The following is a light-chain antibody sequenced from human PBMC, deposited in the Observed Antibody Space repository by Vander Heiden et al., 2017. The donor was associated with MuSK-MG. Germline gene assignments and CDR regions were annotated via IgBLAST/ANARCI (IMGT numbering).Light chain of an antibody. Sequence: ELVFTQSPASMPLSPGERATLPFRASLSVSSYFAWYQQKPGQAPRLLIYEAYNRATGSEGRFSGSGSGTDFTRTSSSIEREDFAGYDCQQPDTLGQGTKVEIK. CDR2: EAY. CDR3: QQPDT. CDR1: LSVSSY. V-gene: IGKV3-11*01. J-gene: IGKJ2*01.